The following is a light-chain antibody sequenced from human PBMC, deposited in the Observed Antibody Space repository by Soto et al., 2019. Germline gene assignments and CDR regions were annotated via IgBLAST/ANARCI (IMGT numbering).Light chain of an antibody. Sequence: DIRMTQSPSSVSASVGDRVTLTCRARQDIGNLLAWYQQKPGKAPKLLIYFGSNLQTGVPSRFSGSGSGTDFTLTISSLQPEDLATYYCQQADSFPLTFGRGTRVEIK. CDR1: QDIGNL. CDR3: QQADSFPLT. J-gene: IGKJ4*01. CDR2: FGS. V-gene: IGKV1-12*01.